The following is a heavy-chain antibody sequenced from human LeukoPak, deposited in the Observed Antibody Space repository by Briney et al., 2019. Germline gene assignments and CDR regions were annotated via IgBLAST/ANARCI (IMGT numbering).Heavy chain of an antibody. CDR2: INPNSGGT. V-gene: IGHV1-2*02. Sequence: ASVKVSCKASGYTFTGYYMHWVRQAPGQGLEWMGWINPNSGGTNYAQKFQGRVTMTRDTSISTAYMELSRLRSDDTAVYYCAKDAGFGLVTYGSGSYSQLDPFDYWGQGTLVTVSS. CDR3: AKDAGFGLVTYGSGSYSQLDPFDY. J-gene: IGHJ4*02. D-gene: IGHD3-10*01. CDR1: GYTFTGYY.